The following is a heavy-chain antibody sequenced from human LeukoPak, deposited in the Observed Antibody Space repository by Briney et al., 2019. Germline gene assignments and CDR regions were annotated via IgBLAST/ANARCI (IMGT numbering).Heavy chain of an antibody. J-gene: IGHJ3*01. Sequence: PGGSLTLSCAASGFTFSTYWMTWVRQAPGKGLEWVANIKQDGSEKNYVDSVKGRFTISRDNAKNSLYLQMNTLSADDTAVYCCAGGISMVRGADYWGQGTMVTVSS. CDR2: IKQDGSEK. D-gene: IGHD3-10*01. CDR1: GFTFSTYW. V-gene: IGHV3-7*04. CDR3: AGGISMVRGADY.